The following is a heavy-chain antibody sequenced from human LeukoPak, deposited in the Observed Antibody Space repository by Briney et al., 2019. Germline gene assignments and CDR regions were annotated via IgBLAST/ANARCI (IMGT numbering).Heavy chain of an antibody. CDR2: INPNSGGT. Sequence: GASVKVSCKASGYTFSDYYMHWVRRAPGQGLEWMGWINPNSGGTNHEQKFQGRVTMTSDTSITTAYMELSRLRSDDTAVYYCARGLTYYYHSSGPVDYWGQGTLVTVSS. V-gene: IGHV1-2*02. D-gene: IGHD3-22*01. J-gene: IGHJ4*02. CDR3: ARGLTYYYHSSGPVDY. CDR1: GYTFSDYY.